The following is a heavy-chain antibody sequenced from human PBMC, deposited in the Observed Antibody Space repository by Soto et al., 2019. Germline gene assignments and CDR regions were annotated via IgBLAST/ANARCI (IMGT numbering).Heavy chain of an antibody. D-gene: IGHD3-10*01. CDR3: ARDRSVSSYGSGRHPTADYYYFGMVV. CDR2: LSAYNGNT. Sequence: ASVKVSCKASGYTFTSDGISWVRPAPGQWLGWMGWLSAYNGNTNYAQKLQGRVTITTDTSTSTAYMELRSLRSDDTAVYYCARDRSVSSYGSGRHPTADYYYFGMVVWGQGSTVTDCS. J-gene: IGHJ6*02. V-gene: IGHV1-18*04. CDR1: GYTFTSDG.